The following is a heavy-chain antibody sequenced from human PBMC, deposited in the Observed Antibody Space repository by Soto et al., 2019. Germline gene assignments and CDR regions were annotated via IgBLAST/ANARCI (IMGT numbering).Heavy chain of an antibody. CDR3: ANVISAGKDYGEIDY. J-gene: IGHJ4*02. Sequence: GGSLRLSCAASGFTFSSYGMHWVRQAPGKGLEWVALILYDGSNTYYADSVKGRFTISRDNSKNTLYLQMNSLRDEDTALYYCANVISAGKDYGEIDYWGQGTLVTVSS. D-gene: IGHD4-17*01. CDR2: ILYDGSNT. V-gene: IGHV3-30*18. CDR1: GFTFSSYG.